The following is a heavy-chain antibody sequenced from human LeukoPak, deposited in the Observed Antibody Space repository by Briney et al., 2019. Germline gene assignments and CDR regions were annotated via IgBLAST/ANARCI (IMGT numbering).Heavy chain of an antibody. CDR3: ARVYCSSTSCHPDY. J-gene: IGHJ4*02. CDR1: GGSISSYY. V-gene: IGHV4-4*07. D-gene: IGHD2-2*01. CDR2: IYTSGST. Sequence: SETLSLTCTVSGGSISSYYWSWIRQPAGKGLEWIGRIYTSGSTNYNPSLKSRVTMSVDTSKNQFSLKLSSVTAADTAVYYCARVYCSSTSCHPDYWGQGTLVTVSS.